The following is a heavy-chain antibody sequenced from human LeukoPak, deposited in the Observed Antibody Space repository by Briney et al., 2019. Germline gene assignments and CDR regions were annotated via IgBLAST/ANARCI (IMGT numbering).Heavy chain of an antibody. D-gene: IGHD1-7*01. CDR1: GLTFSSYA. V-gene: IGHV3-23*01. CDR3: ANSVTGTRDYYYYMDV. J-gene: IGHJ6*03. Sequence: GGSLRFSGAASGLTFSSYAMSWVRKAPGKGLEWVSAISGSGGSTYYADSVKGRFTISRDNSKNTLYLQMNSLRAEDTAVYYCANSVTGTRDYYYYMDVWGKGTTVTVSS. CDR2: ISGSGGST.